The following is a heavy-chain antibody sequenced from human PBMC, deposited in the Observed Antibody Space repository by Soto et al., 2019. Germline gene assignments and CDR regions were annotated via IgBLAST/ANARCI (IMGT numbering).Heavy chain of an antibody. CDR3: GRLGYYYYMDV. V-gene: IGHV4-59*08. J-gene: IGHJ6*03. D-gene: IGHD3-16*01. CDR1: GGSISSYY. CDR2: IYYSGST. Sequence: SETLSLPCTVSGGSISSYYCSWIRQHPGKGLEWIGYIYYSGSTNYNPSLKSRVTIAVDTSKNQFSLKLSSVTAADTAVYYCGRLGYYYYMDVWGKGTTVTVSS.